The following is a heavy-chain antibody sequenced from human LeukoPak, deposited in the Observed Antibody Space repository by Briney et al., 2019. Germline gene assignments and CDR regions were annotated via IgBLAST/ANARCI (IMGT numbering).Heavy chain of an antibody. V-gene: IGHV3-48*03. J-gene: IGHJ4*02. CDR3: ARDRYDILTGYYRFDY. CDR1: GFTFSSYE. CDR2: ISSSGGTI. D-gene: IGHD3-9*01. Sequence: GGSLRLSCAASGFTFSSYEMNWVRQAPGKGLEWVSYISSSGGTIYYADSVKGRFTISRDNAKNSLYLQMNSLRAEDTAVYYCARDRYDILTGYYRFDYWGQGTLVTVSS.